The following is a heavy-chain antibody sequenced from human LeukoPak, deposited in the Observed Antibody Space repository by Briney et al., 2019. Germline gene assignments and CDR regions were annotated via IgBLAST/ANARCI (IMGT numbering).Heavy chain of an antibody. CDR1: GFTFSDYY. J-gene: IGHJ5*02. D-gene: IGHD2-21*02. Sequence: GSLRLSCAASGFTFSDYYMSWIRQPPGKGLEWIGYIYYSGSTNYNPSLKSRVTISVDTSKNQFSLKLSSVTAADTAVYYCARQLYCGGDCSNWFDPWGQGTLVTVSS. CDR2: IYYSGST. CDR3: ARQLYCGGDCSNWFDP. V-gene: IGHV4-59*08.